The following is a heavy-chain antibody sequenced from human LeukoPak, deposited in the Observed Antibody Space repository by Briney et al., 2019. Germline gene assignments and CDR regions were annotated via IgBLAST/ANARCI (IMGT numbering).Heavy chain of an antibody. Sequence: TSETLSLTCAVSGGSISSSNWWSWVRQPPGKGLEWIGEIYHSGSTNYNPSLKSRVTISVDKSKNQFSLKLSSVTAEDTAVYYCAKGDSSGYSPLDYWGQGTLVTVSS. CDR1: GGSISSSNW. J-gene: IGHJ4*02. CDR2: IYHSGST. CDR3: AKGDSSGYSPLDY. V-gene: IGHV4-4*02. D-gene: IGHD3-22*01.